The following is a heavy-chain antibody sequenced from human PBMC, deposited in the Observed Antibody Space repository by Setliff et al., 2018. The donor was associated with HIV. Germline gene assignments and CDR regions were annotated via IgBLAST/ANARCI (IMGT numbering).Heavy chain of an antibody. CDR2: VDYTGST. Sequence: LSLTCTVSGGSISTSNYYWGWVRQPPGKGLEWVGNVDYTGSTYYNPSLKSRVTISVDTSKNQFSLRLDSVTAADTAVYYCARQGNIVVVTSFDYWGQGTLVTVSS. J-gene: IGHJ4*02. CDR3: ARQGNIVVVTSFDY. CDR1: GGSISTSNYY. V-gene: IGHV4-39*07. D-gene: IGHD2-21*02.